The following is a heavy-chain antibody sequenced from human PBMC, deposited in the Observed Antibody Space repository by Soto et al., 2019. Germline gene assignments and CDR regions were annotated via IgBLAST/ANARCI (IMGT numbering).Heavy chain of an antibody. CDR1: GFTFSSYA. Sequence: PGGSLRLSCAASGFTFSSYAMSWVRQAPGKGLEWVSAISGSGGSTYYADSVKGRFTISRDNSKNTLYLQMNSLRAEDTAVYYCAKKSRGYYGSGSYKDYWGQGTLVTVSS. J-gene: IGHJ4*02. V-gene: IGHV3-23*01. D-gene: IGHD3-10*01. CDR3: AKKSRGYYGSGSYKDY. CDR2: ISGSGGST.